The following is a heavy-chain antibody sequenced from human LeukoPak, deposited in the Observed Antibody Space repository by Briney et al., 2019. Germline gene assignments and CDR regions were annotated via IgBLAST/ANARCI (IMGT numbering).Heavy chain of an antibody. D-gene: IGHD1-1*01. J-gene: IGHJ4*02. V-gene: IGHV3-30*02. Sequence: GGSLRLSCAASGFTFSSYGMHWVCQAPGKGLEWVAFIRYDGSNKYYADSVKGRFTISRDNSKNTLYLQMNSLRAEDTAVYYCAKRAGKGSYFDYWGQGTLVTVSS. CDR2: IRYDGSNK. CDR3: AKRAGKGSYFDY. CDR1: GFTFSSYG.